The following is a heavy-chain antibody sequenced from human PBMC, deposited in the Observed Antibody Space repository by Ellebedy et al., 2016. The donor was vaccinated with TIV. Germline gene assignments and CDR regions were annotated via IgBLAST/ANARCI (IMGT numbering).Heavy chain of an antibody. J-gene: IGHJ4*02. CDR1: GGSISSYY. Sequence: SETLSLTXTVSGGSISSYYWSWIRQPPGKGLEWIGYIYYSGSTNYNPSLKSRVTISVDTSKNQFSLKLSSVTAADTAVYYCARVAYDYGDYGVFDYWGQGTLVTVSS. V-gene: IGHV4-59*01. D-gene: IGHD4-17*01. CDR3: ARVAYDYGDYGVFDY. CDR2: IYYSGST.